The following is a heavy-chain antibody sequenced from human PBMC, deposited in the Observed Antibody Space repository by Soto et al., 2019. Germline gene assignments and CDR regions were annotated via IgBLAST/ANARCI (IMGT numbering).Heavy chain of an antibody. CDR3: ARYYDFWSGYYSGYYYSYMDV. CDR2: INTNTGNP. J-gene: IGHJ6*03. CDR1: GYTFTSYA. V-gene: IGHV7-4-1*02. Sequence: ASVKVSCKASGYTFTSYAMNWVRQAPGQGLEWMGWINTNTGNPTYAQCFTGRFVFSLDTSVSTAYLQISSLKAEDTAVYYCARYYDFWSGYYSGYYYSYMDVWGKGPRSPSP. D-gene: IGHD3-3*01.